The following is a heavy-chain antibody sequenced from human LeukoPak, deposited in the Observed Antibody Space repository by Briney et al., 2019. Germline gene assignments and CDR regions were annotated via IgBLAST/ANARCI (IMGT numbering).Heavy chain of an antibody. CDR2: IVVRGVRT. V-gene: IGHV3-23*01. J-gene: IGHJ3*02. CDR3: AKGSAYYYDSSGYLGDAFDI. D-gene: IGHD3-22*01. CDR1: GFTFSNYA. Sequence: GGSLRLSCAASGFTFSNYAISWVRQAPGKGLEWVPGIVVRGVRTHYVDSVKGRFTISRDNSKNTLYLQINSLRAEDTAVYYCAKGSAYYYDSSGYLGDAFDIWGQGTMVTVSS.